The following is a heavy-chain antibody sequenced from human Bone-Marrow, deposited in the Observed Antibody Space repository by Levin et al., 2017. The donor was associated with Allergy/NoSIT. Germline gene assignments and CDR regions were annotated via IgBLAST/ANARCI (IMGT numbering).Heavy chain of an antibody. CDR2: IKQDGSEK. V-gene: IGHV3-7*03. CDR1: GFTFSSYW. D-gene: IGHD3-3*01. CDR3: ARLYDFWSGYAFDI. Sequence: GESLKISCAASGFTFSSYWMSWVRQAPGKGLEWVANIKQDGSEKYYVDSVKGRFTISRDNAKNSLYLQMNSLRAEDTAVYYCARLYDFWSGYAFDIWGQGTMVTVSS. J-gene: IGHJ3*02.